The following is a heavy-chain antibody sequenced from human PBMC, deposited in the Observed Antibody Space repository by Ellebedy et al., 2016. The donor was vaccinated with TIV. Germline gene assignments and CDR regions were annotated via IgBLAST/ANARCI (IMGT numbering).Heavy chain of an antibody. J-gene: IGHJ4*02. V-gene: IGHV3-23*01. CDR2: IVGSGA. D-gene: IGHD4-17*01. CDR3: AKDRTPGDGYWVFDY. Sequence: PGGSLRLSCAASGFTFRSYAMAWVRQAPGKGLEWVAGIVGSGAERYADSVKGRFTISRDNSKTTVDLQMNSLRAEDTAIYFCAKDRTPGDGYWVFDYWGQGTLVTVSS. CDR1: GFTFRSYA.